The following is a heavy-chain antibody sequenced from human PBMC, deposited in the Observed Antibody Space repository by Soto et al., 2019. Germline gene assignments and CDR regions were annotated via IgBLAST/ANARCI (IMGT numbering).Heavy chain of an antibody. CDR2: INAGNGIP. CDR1: GYTFTSSI. V-gene: IGHV1-3*01. Sequence: ASVKVSCKASGYTFTSSIMHWVRQAPGQSLEWMGWINAGNGIPKYSQKFQGRVIITRDTSASTAYMELSSLRSEDTAVYYCASPKAHTGYFDYWGQGTLVTVSS. J-gene: IGHJ4*02. CDR3: ASPKAHTGYFDY.